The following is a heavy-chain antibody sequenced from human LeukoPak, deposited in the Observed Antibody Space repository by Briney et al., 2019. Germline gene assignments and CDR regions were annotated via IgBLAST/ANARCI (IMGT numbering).Heavy chain of an antibody. V-gene: IGHV4-31*03. CDR3: ESDSYSNYGIDY. Sequence: PSETLSLTCTVSGGSISSGGYYWSWIRQHPGKGLEWIGYIYYSGSTYYNPSLKSRVTISVDTSKNQFSLKLSSVTAADTAVYYCESDSYSNYGIDYWGQGTLVTVSP. CDR2: IYYSGST. CDR1: GGSISSGGYY. J-gene: IGHJ4*02. D-gene: IGHD4-11*01.